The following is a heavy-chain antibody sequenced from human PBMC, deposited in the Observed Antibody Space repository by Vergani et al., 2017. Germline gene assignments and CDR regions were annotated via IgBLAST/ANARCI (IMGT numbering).Heavy chain of an antibody. J-gene: IGHJ4*02. Sequence: QVLLQESGPGLVKPSETLSLTCTVSGGSVDSRKHYWGWIRQPPGKGLEWIGTVSYSGATYYTPSLKNRVKVSLNTSENQFSLQMSSVTAADTAVYYCAREGYCTNGVCFTLFDVWGQGALVTVSS. V-gene: IGHV4-39*02. D-gene: IGHD2-8*01. CDR1: GGSVDSRKHY. CDR3: AREGYCTNGVCFTLFDV. CDR2: VSYSGAT.